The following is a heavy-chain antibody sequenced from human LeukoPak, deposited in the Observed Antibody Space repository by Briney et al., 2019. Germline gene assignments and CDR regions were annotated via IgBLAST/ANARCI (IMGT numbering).Heavy chain of an antibody. CDR3: ARGVADSGTHINDAFDI. Sequence: GGSLRLSCAASGFTVSSNYMSWVRQAPGKGLEWVSVIYSGGSTYYADSVKGRFTISRDNSKNTLYLQMNSLRAEDTAVYYCARGVADSGTHINDAFDIWGQGTMVTVSS. CDR1: GFTVSSNY. J-gene: IGHJ3*02. D-gene: IGHD1-14*01. CDR2: IYSGGST. V-gene: IGHV3-66*01.